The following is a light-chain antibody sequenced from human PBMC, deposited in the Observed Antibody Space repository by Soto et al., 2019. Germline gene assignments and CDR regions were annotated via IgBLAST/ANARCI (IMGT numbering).Light chain of an antibody. CDR1: QSVRSSS. V-gene: IGKV3-20*01. CDR2: GAS. Sequence: EIVLTQSPGTLSLSPGERATLSCRASQSVRSSSLAWYQQKPGQAPRLLIYGASSRATGIPDRFSGGGSGTDFTLTISRLEPEDFAVYYCQQFSSYPLTFGGGTKVDI. CDR3: QQFSSYPLT. J-gene: IGKJ4*01.